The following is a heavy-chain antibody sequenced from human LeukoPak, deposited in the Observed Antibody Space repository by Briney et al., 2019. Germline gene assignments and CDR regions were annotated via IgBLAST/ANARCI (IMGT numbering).Heavy chain of an antibody. Sequence: GGSLRLSCVASGFTFSPYSMNWVRQAPGKGLEWVAFIRYDGGKKYYADSVKGRFTISRDNSKNTLYLQMNSLRAEDTAVYYCAKDSGPTLLYPAFDYWGQGTLVTVSS. D-gene: IGHD2-2*02. CDR1: GFTFSPYS. CDR2: IRYDGGKK. CDR3: AKDSGPTLLYPAFDY. V-gene: IGHV3-30*02. J-gene: IGHJ4*02.